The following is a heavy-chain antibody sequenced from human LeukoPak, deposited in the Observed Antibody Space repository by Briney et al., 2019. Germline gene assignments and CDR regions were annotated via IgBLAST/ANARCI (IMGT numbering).Heavy chain of an antibody. Sequence: SETLSLTCTVSGGSISSSSYYWGWIRQPPEKGLEWIGSIYYTGTTYYKPSLKSRVTISVDTSKNQFSLKLSSVTAADTAVYYCAGGRSSVLGYWGQGTLVTVSS. V-gene: IGHV4-39*01. CDR2: IYYTGTT. J-gene: IGHJ4*02. CDR3: AGGRSSVLGY. CDR1: GGSISSSSYY. D-gene: IGHD3-16*01.